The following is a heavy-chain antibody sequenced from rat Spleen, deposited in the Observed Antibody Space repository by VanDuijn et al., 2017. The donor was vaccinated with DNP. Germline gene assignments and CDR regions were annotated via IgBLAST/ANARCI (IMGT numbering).Heavy chain of an antibody. CDR2: ISYDGSST. J-gene: IGHJ1*01. CDR3: ATRGVGARYYWYFDF. CDR1: GFTFSDYN. Sequence: EVQLVESGGGLVQPGRSLKLSCAASGFTFSDYNMAWVRQAPKKGLEWVATISYDGSSTYYRDSVKGRFTISRDNAKTTLYLQMDSLSSEDTATYYCATRGVGARYYWYFDFWGPGTMVTVSS. V-gene: IGHV5-7*01. D-gene: IGHD5-1*01.